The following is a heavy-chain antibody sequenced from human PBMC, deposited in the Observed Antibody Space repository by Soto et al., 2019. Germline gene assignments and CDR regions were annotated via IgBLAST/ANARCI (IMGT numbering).Heavy chain of an antibody. CDR2: IIPILGIA. V-gene: IGHV1-69*08. D-gene: IGHD2-2*01. J-gene: IGHJ4*02. CDR1: GGTFSSYT. CDR3: ARDKRCSSTSCYPDY. Sequence: QVPLVQSGAEVKKPGSSVKVSCKASGGTFSSYTISWVRQAPGQGLEWMGRIIPILGIANYAQKFQGRVTITADKSTSTAYMELSSLRSEDTAVYYCARDKRCSSTSCYPDYWGQGTLVTVSS.